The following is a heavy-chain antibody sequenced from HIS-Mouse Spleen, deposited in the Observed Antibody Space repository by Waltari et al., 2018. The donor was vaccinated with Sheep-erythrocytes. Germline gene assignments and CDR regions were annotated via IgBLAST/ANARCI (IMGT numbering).Heavy chain of an antibody. CDR3: ARANSGSYDDAFDI. D-gene: IGHD1-26*01. CDR1: GFTFSSYD. CDR2: IGTAGDT. J-gene: IGHJ3*02. V-gene: IGHV3-13*01. Sequence: EVQLVESGGGLVQPGGSLRLSCAASGFTFSSYDMHWVRQATGKGGEWVSAIGTAGDTYYPGSVKGRFTISRENAKNSLYLQMNSLRAGDTAVYYCARANSGSYDDAFDIWGQGTMVTVSS.